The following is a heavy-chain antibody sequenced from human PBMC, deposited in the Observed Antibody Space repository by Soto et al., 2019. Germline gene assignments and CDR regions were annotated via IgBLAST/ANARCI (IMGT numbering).Heavy chain of an antibody. CDR3: VADYVATDTFDI. CDR1: GFTFSSYG. V-gene: IGHV3-30*03. J-gene: IGHJ3*02. Sequence: SGGSLRLSCAASGFTFSSYGMHWVRQAPGKGLEWGAVISYDGNNKYYAESVKGRFTISRDTSKNTLYLQMNSLRPEDTAVYYCVADYVATDTFDIWGRGTMVTVSS. D-gene: IGHD3-10*02. CDR2: ISYDGNNK.